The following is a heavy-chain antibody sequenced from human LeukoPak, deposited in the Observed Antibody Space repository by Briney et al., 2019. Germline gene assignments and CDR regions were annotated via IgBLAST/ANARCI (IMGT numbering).Heavy chain of an antibody. CDR2: ISGSGGST. Sequence: SGGSLRLSCAASGFTFSSYAMSWVRQAPGKGLEWVSAISGSGGSTYYADSVKGRFTISRDNSKNTLYLQMNSLRAEDTAVYYCAKGVEQLVYPGGPCAQWGQGTLVTVSS. V-gene: IGHV3-23*01. CDR3: AKGVEQLVYPGGPCAQ. CDR1: GFTFSSYA. D-gene: IGHD6-6*01. J-gene: IGHJ4*02.